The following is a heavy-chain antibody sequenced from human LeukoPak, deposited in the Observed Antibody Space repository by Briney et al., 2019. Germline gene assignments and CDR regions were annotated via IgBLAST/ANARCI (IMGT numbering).Heavy chain of an antibody. CDR2: INHSGST. CDR1: GGSFGGYY. D-gene: IGHD3-10*01. J-gene: IGHJ4*02. CDR3: ARVRRFGELLRYYFDY. V-gene: IGHV4-34*01. Sequence: SETLSLTCAVYGGSFGGYYWSWIRQPPGKGLEWIGEINHSGSTNYNPSLKSRVTISVDTSKNQFSLKLSSVTAADTAVYYCARVRRFGELLRYYFDYWGQGTLVTVSS.